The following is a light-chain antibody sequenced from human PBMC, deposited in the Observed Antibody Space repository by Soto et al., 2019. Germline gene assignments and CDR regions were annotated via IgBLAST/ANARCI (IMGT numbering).Light chain of an antibody. CDR2: DAS. J-gene: IGKJ5*01. CDR3: QQRSNWTT. Sequence: EIVLTQSPATLSLSPGERATLSCRASQSVSSYLAWYQQKPAQAPRLLIYDASNRATGIPARFSGSGSGTDFAPTSSSLEPEDFAVYYCQQRSNWTTFGQGTRLEIK. V-gene: IGKV3-11*01. CDR1: QSVSSY.